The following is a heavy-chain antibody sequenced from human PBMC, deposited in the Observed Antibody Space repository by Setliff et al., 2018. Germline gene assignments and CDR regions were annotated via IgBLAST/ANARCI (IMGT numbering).Heavy chain of an antibody. J-gene: IGHJ5*02. V-gene: IGHV4-59*12. Sequence: SETLSLTCTVSGGSISSYYWNWIRQPPGKGLEWIGYIYYSGSTNYNPSLKSRVTISVDKSKNQFSLSLRSVTAADTAVYYCATDGPVLNGDYISWGQGTLVTVSS. CDR2: IYYSGST. CDR1: GGSISSYY. D-gene: IGHD3-10*01. CDR3: ATDGPVLNGDYIS.